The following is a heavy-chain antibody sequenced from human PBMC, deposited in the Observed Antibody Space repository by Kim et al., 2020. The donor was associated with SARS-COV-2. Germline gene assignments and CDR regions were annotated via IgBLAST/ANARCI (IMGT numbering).Heavy chain of an antibody. Sequence: GGSLRLSCAASGFTFSIYTMGWVRQAPGKGLEWVSTISASGHITYYADSVKGRFAISRDNSKNTFYLQMNSLTSEDTALYYCARHQRGYSEYEPMYVWG. CDR2: ISASGHIT. CDR1: GFTFSIYT. CDR3: ARHQRGYSEYEPMYV. V-gene: IGHV3-23*01. D-gene: IGHD4-4*01. J-gene: IGHJ6*02.